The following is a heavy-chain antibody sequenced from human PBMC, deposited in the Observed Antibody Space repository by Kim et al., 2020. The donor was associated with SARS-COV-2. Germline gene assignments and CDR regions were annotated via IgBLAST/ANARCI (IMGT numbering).Heavy chain of an antibody. V-gene: IGHV3-53*04. J-gene: IGHJ6*02. CDR3: ARDLGPAGTGYFTPFYYYGMDV. CDR2: IYSGGST. D-gene: IGHD6-13*01. Sequence: GGSLRLSCAASGFTVSSNYMSWVRQAPGKGLEWVSVIYSGGSTYYADSVKGRFTISRHNSKNTLYLQMNSLRAEDTAVYYCARDLGPAGTGYFTPFYYYGMDVWGQGTTVTVSS. CDR1: GFTVSSNY.